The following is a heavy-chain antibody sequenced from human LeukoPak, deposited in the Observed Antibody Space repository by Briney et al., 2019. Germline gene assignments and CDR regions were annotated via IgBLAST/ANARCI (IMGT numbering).Heavy chain of an antibody. J-gene: IGHJ6*03. D-gene: IGHD6-13*01. V-gene: IGHV4-39*07. CDR3: AREYSSPPLSHAYYYYYMDV. CDR2: IYYSGST. Sequence: SETLSLTCTVSGGSISSSSYYWGWIRQPPGKGLEWIGSIYYSGSTYYNPSLKSRVTISVDTSKNQFSLKLSSVTAADTAVYYCAREYSSPPLSHAYYYYYMDVWGKGTTVTVSS. CDR1: GGSISSSSYY.